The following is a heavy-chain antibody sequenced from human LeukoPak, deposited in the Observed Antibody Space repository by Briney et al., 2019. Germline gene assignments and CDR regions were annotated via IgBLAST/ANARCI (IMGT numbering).Heavy chain of an antibody. Sequence: PGRSLRLSCAASGFTFDDYAMHWVRQAPGKGLEWVSGISWNSGSIGYADSVKGRFTISGDNAKNSLYLQMNSLGAEDTAVYYCAQTTTRYNYFGPWGQGTLVTVSS. CDR1: GFTFDDYA. D-gene: IGHD5-24*01. J-gene: IGHJ5*02. V-gene: IGHV3-9*01. CDR3: AQTTTRYNYFGP. CDR2: ISWNSGSI.